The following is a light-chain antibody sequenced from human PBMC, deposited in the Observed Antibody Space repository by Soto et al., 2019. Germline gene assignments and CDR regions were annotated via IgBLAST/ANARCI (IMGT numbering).Light chain of an antibody. V-gene: IGKV3-20*01. Sequence: IVLTQSPGTLSLSSGETATLSCRASQSVTTQLAGYQQKRGRAPRLIIHGASRRATGIPDRFSGSGSGTDFTLTISRLEPEDFAVYYCQQYGGSPRTFGQGTKVDIK. CDR2: GAS. J-gene: IGKJ2*01. CDR3: QQYGGSPRT. CDR1: QSVTTQ.